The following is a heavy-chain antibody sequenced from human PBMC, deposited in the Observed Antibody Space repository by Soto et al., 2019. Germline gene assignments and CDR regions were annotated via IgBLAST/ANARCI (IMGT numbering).Heavy chain of an antibody. Sequence: PSETLSLTCTASGGSISSHDYYWSWMRQHPARGLEWIGYIHNSGIPYYSPSLRSRVTISVDTSQSQVSLELRSVTAADTAVYYCAGKPNALYYFDFWGQGTLVTVS. D-gene: IGHD2-8*01. CDR1: GGSISSHDYY. CDR3: AGKPNALYYFDF. CDR2: IHNSGIP. V-gene: IGHV4-31*03. J-gene: IGHJ4*02.